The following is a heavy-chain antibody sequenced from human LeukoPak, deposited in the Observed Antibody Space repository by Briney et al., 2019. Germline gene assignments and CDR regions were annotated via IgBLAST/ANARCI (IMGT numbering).Heavy chain of an antibody. CDR3: ATPGGYYYYFDY. CDR1: GGSISSSSYY. J-gene: IGHJ4*02. V-gene: IGHV4-39*01. Sequence: SETLSLTCTVSGGSISSSSYYWGWIRQPPGEGLEWIGSIYYSGSTYYNPSLKGRVTISVDTSKNQFSLKLSSVTAADTAVYYCATPGGYYYYFDYWGQGTLVTVSS. CDR2: IYYSGST. D-gene: IGHD3-22*01.